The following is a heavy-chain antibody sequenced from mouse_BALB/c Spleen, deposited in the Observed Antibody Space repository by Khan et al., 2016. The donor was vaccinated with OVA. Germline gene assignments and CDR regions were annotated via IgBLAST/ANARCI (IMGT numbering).Heavy chain of an antibody. V-gene: IGHV2-6-1*01. CDR2: IWRDGRT. Sequence: VQLQESGPGPVAPSQSLSITCTISGFSLTNHGVHWVRQPAGKGLVWLVVIWRDGRTSYNSALKSRLSISKDNSKSQVFLKVNRPQTDDIAYTYCAGLVCPRYCDVWGAGTTVTVSS. CDR3: AGLVCPRYCDV. D-gene: IGHD6-2*01. J-gene: IGHJ1*01. CDR1: GFSLTNHG.